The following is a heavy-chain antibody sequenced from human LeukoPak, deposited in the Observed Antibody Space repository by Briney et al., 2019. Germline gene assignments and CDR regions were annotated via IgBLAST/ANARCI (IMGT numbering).Heavy chain of an antibody. CDR2: IYYSGST. V-gene: IGHV4-59*01. D-gene: IGHD5-12*01. CDR3: ARVATILPQWSHAFDI. J-gene: IGHJ3*02. CDR1: GGSISSYY. Sequence: PSETLSLTCTVSGGSISSYYWSWIRQPPGKGLEWIGYIYYSGSTNYNPSLKSRVTISVDTSKNQFSLKLSSVTAADTAVYYCARVATILPQWSHAFDIWGQGTMVTVSS.